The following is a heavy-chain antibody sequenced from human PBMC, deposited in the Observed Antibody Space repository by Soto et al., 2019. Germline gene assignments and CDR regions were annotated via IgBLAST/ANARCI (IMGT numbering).Heavy chain of an antibody. J-gene: IGHJ4*02. V-gene: IGHV1-3*04. CDR1: GFTFTTYA. D-gene: IGHD3-10*01. CDR3: ARDRGYFDY. CDR2: INTGNGNT. Sequence: QVQLVQSGAEVKKPGASVKVSCKPSGFTFTTYAMHWVRQAPGQRLEWMGWINTGNGNTKYSQNFQGRVTMTRDTSANTAYMELSSLRSEDTAVYYWARDRGYFDYWGQGTLVTVSS.